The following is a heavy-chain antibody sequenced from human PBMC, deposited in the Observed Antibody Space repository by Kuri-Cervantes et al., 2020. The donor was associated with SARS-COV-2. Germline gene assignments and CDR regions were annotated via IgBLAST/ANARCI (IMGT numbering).Heavy chain of an antibody. Sequence: ASVKVSCKASGYTFTSYDINWVRQATGQGLEWMGWMNPNSGNTGYAQKFQGRVTLTTDESTSTAYTELSSLTSEDTAVYYCGSTIAVAGVGVYYHLDVWGKGTTVTVSS. D-gene: IGHD6-19*01. CDR1: GYTFTSYD. V-gene: IGHV1-8*03. CDR2: MNPNSGNT. J-gene: IGHJ6*03. CDR3: GSTIAVAGVGVYYHLDV.